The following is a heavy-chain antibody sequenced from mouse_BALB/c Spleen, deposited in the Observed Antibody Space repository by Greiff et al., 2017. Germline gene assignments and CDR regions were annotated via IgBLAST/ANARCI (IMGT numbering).Heavy chain of an antibody. CDR3: ARDSSGYRYYFDY. CDR1: GFTFSSYG. J-gene: IGHJ2*01. Sequence: EVKLVESGGGLVQPGGSLKLSCAASGFTFSSYGMSWVRQTPDKRLELVATINSNGGSTYYPDSVKGRFTISRDNAKNTLYLQMSSLKSEDTAMYYCARDSSGYRYYFDYWGQGTTLTVSS. D-gene: IGHD3-1*01. CDR2: INSNGGST. V-gene: IGHV5-6-3*01.